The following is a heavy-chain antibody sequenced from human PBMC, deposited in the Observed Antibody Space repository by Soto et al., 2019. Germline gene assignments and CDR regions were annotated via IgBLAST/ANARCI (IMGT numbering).Heavy chain of an antibody. V-gene: IGHV3-11*01. CDR1: GFTFSEYY. D-gene: IGHD2-15*01. J-gene: IGHJ6*02. CDR3: ARGKSIFYGMVV. CDR2: ISSSGTTI. Sequence: GGSLRLSCAASGFTFSEYYISWIRQGQGKGLEWVSYISSSGTTIYHADSVKGRFTISRDNAKNSLFLQMNSLRAEDTAVYYCARGKSIFYGMVVWGQGTTVTVSS.